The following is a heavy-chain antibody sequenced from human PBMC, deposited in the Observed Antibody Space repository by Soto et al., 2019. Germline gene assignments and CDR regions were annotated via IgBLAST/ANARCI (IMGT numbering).Heavy chain of an antibody. CDR2: ILYSGST. CDR1: GGSISSSSYY. Sequence: QLQLQESGPGLVKPSETLSLTCTVSGGSISSSSYYWGWIRQPPGKGLEWIGSILYSGSTYYKPSLKSRVTMSVDTSKNQFSLKVNSVTAADTAVYYCARLPHYGERVDYWGQGTLVTVSS. J-gene: IGHJ4*02. CDR3: ARLPHYGERVDY. V-gene: IGHV4-39*01. D-gene: IGHD4-17*01.